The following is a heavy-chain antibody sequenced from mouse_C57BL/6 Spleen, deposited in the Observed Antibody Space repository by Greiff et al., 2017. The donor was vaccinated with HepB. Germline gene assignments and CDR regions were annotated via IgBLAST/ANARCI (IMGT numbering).Heavy chain of an antibody. J-gene: IGHJ2*01. D-gene: IGHD3-3*01. V-gene: IGHV14-4*01. CDR3: TTRPGRGDVDY. Sequence: EVQLQQSGAELVRPGASVKLSCTASGFNIKDDYMHWVKQRPEQGLEWIGWIDPENGDTEYASKFQGKATITADTSSNTAYLQLSSLTSEDTAVYYCTTRPGRGDVDYWGQSTTLTVSS. CDR1: GFNIKDDY. CDR2: IDPENGDT.